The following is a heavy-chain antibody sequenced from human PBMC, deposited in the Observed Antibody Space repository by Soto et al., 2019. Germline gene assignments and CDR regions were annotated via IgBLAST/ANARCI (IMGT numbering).Heavy chain of an antibody. J-gene: IGHJ3*01. D-gene: IGHD1-26*01. V-gene: IGHV5-51*01. CDR1: GYSFTDYW. CDR2: IYPGDSHA. CDR3: ARPYRGGPNDPYDV. Sequence: GESLKISCKGSGYSFTDYWIGWVRQMPGKGREWMGIIYPGDSHAIYSPSFQGQVTMSADKSISTAYLQWSSLKASDTAMYYCARPYRGGPNDPYDVWGQGTMVPVS.